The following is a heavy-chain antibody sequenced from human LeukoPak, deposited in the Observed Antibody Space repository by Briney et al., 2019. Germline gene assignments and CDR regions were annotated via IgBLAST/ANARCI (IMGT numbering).Heavy chain of an antibody. D-gene: IGHD2-8*01. CDR2: ISGSSGST. Sequence: GGSLRLSCAASGFTVSNYAMGWVRQAPEKGLEWVSGISGSSGSTYYADSVKGRFTISTDNSKNTLYLQMNSLRAEDTAVYYCAKTLVLMVYAPFDYWGQGTLVTVSS. CDR3: AKTLVLMVYAPFDY. V-gene: IGHV3-23*01. CDR1: GFTVSNYA. J-gene: IGHJ4*02.